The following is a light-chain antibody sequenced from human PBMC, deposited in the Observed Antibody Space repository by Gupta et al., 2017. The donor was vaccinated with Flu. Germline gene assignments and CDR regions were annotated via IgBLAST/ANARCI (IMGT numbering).Light chain of an antibody. V-gene: IGLV1-44*01. CDR2: SNN. CDR3: AAWDDSLNGWV. Sequence: QSVLTQPPSASGPPGQRAPISCSGSSSNIGSNTVNWYQQLPGTAPKLLIYSNNQRPSGVPDRFSGSKSGTSASMAISGLQAEEEADYYCAAWDDSLNGWVFGGGTKLTVL. J-gene: IGLJ3*02. CDR1: SSNIGSNT.